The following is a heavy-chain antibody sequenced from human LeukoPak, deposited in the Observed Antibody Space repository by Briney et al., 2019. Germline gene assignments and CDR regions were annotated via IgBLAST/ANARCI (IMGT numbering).Heavy chain of an antibody. Sequence: GSLRLSCAASGFTFSSYGMHWVRQAPGKGLEWVAVIWYDGSNKYYADSVKGRFTISRDNSKNTLYLQMNSLRAEDTAVYYCARTGEQQLVPGGGNWFDPWGQGTLVTVSS. CDR1: GFTFSSYG. CDR2: IWYDGSNK. CDR3: ARTGEQQLVPGGGNWFDP. V-gene: IGHV3-33*01. J-gene: IGHJ5*02. D-gene: IGHD6-13*01.